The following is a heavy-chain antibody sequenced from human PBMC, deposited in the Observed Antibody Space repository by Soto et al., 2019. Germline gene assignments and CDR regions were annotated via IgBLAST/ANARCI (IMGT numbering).Heavy chain of an antibody. J-gene: IGHJ3*02. Sequence: QVQLQQWGAGLLKPSETLFLTCAVYGGSFSGYYWSWIRQPPGKGLAAIGAINHSGSTNYNPSLKSRVTLSEDTSKNQYSLKLSSVTAADTAVYYWARLYGRYVVDAVDNCGQVTMLTVAS. CDR3: ARLYGRYVVDAVDN. CDR2: INHSGST. V-gene: IGHV4-34*01. CDR1: GGSFSGYY. D-gene: IGHD4-17*01.